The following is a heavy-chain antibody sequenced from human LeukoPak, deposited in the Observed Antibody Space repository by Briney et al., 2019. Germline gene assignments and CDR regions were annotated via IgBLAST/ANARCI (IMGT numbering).Heavy chain of an antibody. CDR1: GGSIPPSSATYA. CDR3: ARRGGSGWYVYFDY. Sequence: SETLSLTCSVSGGSIPPSSATYAWGWVRQPPGKGLEWIGSIYYSGTTYYNPSLKSRVTISVDTSKNQFSLKLSSVTAADTAVYYCARRGGSGWYVYFDYWGQGTLVTVSS. D-gene: IGHD6-19*01. V-gene: IGHV4-39*07. J-gene: IGHJ4*02. CDR2: IYYSGTT.